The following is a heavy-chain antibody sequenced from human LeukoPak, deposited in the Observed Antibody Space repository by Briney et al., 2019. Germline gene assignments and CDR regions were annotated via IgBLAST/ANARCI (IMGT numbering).Heavy chain of an antibody. CDR2: IYPGDSDT. J-gene: IGHJ3*02. V-gene: IGHV5-51*01. CDR3: ARRNPNLTYYYDSTPAFDI. CDR1: GYSFTNYW. D-gene: IGHD3-22*01. Sequence: GESLKISCTGSGYSFTNYWIGWVRQMPGKGLEWMGTIYPGDSDTRYSPSFQGQVTISADKSISTAYLQWSSLKASDTAMYYCARRNPNLTYYYDSTPAFDIWGQGTMVTVSS.